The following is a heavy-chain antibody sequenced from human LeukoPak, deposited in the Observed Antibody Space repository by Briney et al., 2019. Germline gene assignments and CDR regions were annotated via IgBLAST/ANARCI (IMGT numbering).Heavy chain of an antibody. J-gene: IGHJ4*02. V-gene: IGHV3-15*01. CDR2: IRSKTDGGTT. CDR3: TTAGTWLQLPQYGY. D-gene: IGHD5-24*01. CDR1: GFTFSNAW. Sequence: GGSLRLSCAASGFTFSNAWMSWVRQAPGKGLEWVGRIRSKTDGGTTDYAAPVKGRFTISRDDSKNTVFFQMNSLKTEDTAVYYCTTAGTWLQLPQYGYWGQGTLVTVSS.